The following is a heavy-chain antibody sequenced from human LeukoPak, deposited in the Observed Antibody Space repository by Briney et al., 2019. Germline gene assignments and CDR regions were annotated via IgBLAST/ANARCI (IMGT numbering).Heavy chain of an antibody. CDR1: GFTFTDYW. J-gene: IGHJ4*01. D-gene: IGHD6-13*01. CDR3: ARDGTAAGLYFDL. Sequence: GGALRLSCAVSGFTFTDYWMNWVRQAPGRGLEWVASIRQDGGEKYYVHSVKGRFTISRENTKSSLYLQIKTLRAEDTVGCYCARDGTAAGLYFDLWGQGTLVTVSS. V-gene: IGHV3-7*01. CDR2: IRQDGGEK.